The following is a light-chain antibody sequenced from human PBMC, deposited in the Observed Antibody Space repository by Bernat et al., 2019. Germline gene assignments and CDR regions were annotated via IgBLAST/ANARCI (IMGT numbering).Light chain of an antibody. Sequence: EIVMTQSPATLSVSPGERATLSCRASQSVSSNLACYQQKPGQAPRLLIYGASTRATGIPDRFSGSGSGTEFTLTISSLQSEDFAVYYCQQYNKWPPLTFGKGTLLDIK. CDR3: QQYNKWPPLT. CDR2: GAS. V-gene: IGKV3-15*01. J-gene: IGKJ5*01. CDR1: QSVSSN.